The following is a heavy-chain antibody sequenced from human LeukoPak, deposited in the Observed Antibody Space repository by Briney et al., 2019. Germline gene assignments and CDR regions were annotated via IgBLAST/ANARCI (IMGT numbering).Heavy chain of an antibody. V-gene: IGHV3-30*18. Sequence: GGSLRLSCAASGFSFISYGMHWVRQAPGKGLEWVGVISDDGRNKKYADSVRGRFTISRDNSTDTLYLQMNSLRDEDTAVYYCAKRPSDYGDYVTYFDYWGQGTLVTVSS. J-gene: IGHJ4*02. CDR1: GFSFISYG. D-gene: IGHD4-17*01. CDR3: AKRPSDYGDYVTYFDY. CDR2: ISDDGRNK.